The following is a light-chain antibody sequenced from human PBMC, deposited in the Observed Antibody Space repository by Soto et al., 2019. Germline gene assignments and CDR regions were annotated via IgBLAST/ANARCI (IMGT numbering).Light chain of an antibody. CDR3: QQGRTSPFS. V-gene: IGKV1D-12*01. CDR1: QYISTW. J-gene: IGKJ3*01. CDR2: SAS. Sequence: DIQMTQSPSFVSASVGDRVTLTCRASQYISTWLAWYQQRLGEAPRLLIFSASTLKNGIPARFSGSGSGTDFTLTISGLQPEYFATYYCQQGRTSPFSFGPGTKV.